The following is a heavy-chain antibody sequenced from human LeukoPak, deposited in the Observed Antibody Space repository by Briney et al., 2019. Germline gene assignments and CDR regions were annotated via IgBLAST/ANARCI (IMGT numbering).Heavy chain of an antibody. CDR1: GFTFGDHA. CDR3: TRDSTGLDAFDI. D-gene: IGHD6-19*01. J-gene: IGHJ3*02. Sequence: GGSLRLSCATSGFTFGDHAMSWVRRAPGKGLEWISFIRSKIHGGTTEYAASVKGRFTISRDDSKSIAYLQINSLRIEDTAVYYCTRDSTGLDAFDIWGQGIMVTVSS. CDR2: IRSKIHGGTT. V-gene: IGHV3-49*04.